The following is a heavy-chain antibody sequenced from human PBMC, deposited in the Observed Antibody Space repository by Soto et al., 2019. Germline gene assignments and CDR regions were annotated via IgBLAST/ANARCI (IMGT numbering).Heavy chain of an antibody. Sequence: QVQLVESGGGVVQPGRSLGLSCAASGFTFSSYGMHWVRQAPGKGLEWVAVIWYDGSNKYYADSVKGRFTISRDNSKNTLYLQMNSLRAEDTAVYYCARSFDYLDYYYGMDVWGQGTTVTVSS. CDR1: GFTFSSYG. CDR2: IWYDGSNK. D-gene: IGHD3-9*01. CDR3: ARSFDYLDYYYGMDV. J-gene: IGHJ6*02. V-gene: IGHV3-33*01.